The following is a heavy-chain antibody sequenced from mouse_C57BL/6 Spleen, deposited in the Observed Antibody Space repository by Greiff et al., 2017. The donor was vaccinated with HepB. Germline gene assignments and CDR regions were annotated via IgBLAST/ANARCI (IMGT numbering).Heavy chain of an antibody. J-gene: IGHJ2*01. V-gene: IGHV1-50*01. CDR3: AREGINYDFDD. CDR1: GYTFTSYW. Sequence: QVQLQQPGAELVKPGASVKLSCKASGYTFTSYWMQWVKQRPGQGLEWIGEIDPSDSYTNYNQKFKGKATLTVDTSSSTAYMQLSSLTSEDSAVYYCAREGINYDFDDWGQGTTLTVST. D-gene: IGHD2-1*01. CDR2: IDPSDSYT.